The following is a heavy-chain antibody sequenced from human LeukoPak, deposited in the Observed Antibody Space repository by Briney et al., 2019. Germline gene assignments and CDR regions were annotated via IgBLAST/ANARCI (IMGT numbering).Heavy chain of an antibody. Sequence: PSETLSLTCAVYGGSFSGYYWSWIRQPPGKGLEWIGEINHSGSTNYNSSLKSRVTISVDTSKNQFSLKLSSVTAADTAVYYCARGRYSSSWYNWFDPWGPGTLVTVSS. J-gene: IGHJ5*02. CDR3: ARGRYSSSWYNWFDP. V-gene: IGHV4-34*01. CDR1: GGSFSGYY. D-gene: IGHD6-13*01. CDR2: INHSGST.